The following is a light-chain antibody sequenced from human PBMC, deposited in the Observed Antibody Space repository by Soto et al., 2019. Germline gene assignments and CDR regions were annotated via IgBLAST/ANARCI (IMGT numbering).Light chain of an antibody. CDR1: SSNIGAGYD. V-gene: IGLV1-40*01. J-gene: IGLJ1*01. CDR2: GNS. Sequence: QSVLTQPPSVSGAPGQRVTISCTGRSSNIGAGYDVHWYQQLPGTAPKLLIYGNSNRPSGVPDRFSGSKSGTSASLAITGLQAEDEADYYCQSYDSSLSGPYVFGTGIKLTVL. CDR3: QSYDSSLSGPYV.